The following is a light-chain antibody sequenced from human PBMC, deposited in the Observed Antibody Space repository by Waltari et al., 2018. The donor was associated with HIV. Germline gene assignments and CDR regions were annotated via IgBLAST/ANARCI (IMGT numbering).Light chain of an antibody. CDR1: RSNP. Sequence: QSALTQPASVSGSPGPPITLSCTGTRSNPVHSYQQHPGKAPKRIIYEVSTRHSGVSDRFSASKSGHTASLTISGLQAEDEADYHCCSYVGVVNSFVLFGGGTKLTVL. CDR2: EVS. V-gene: IGLV2-23*02. J-gene: IGLJ2*01. CDR3: CSYVGVVNSFVL.